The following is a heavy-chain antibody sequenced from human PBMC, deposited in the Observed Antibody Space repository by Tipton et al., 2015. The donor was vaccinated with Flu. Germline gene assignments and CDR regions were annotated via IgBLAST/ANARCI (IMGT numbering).Heavy chain of an antibody. D-gene: IGHD6-13*01. Sequence: LRLSCTVSGGSINSGSYYWSWIRQPAGQGLQWIGRIYTSGSTNYNFSLNSRVTISVDTSKYKFYLRLTSVTAADTAIYYCARVRSGSSSYYGAFDIWGQGTMVNVSS. J-gene: IGHJ3*02. V-gene: IGHV4-61*02. CDR3: ARVRSGSSSYYGAFDI. CDR2: IYTSGST. CDR1: GGSINSGSYY.